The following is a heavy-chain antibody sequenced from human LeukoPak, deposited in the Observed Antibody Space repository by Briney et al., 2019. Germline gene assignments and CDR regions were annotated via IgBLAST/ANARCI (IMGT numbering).Heavy chain of an antibody. CDR1: GGSFSDYY. Sequence: SETLSLTCAVYGGSFSDYYWNWIRQPPGKGLEWIGEINHSGVTNYNPSLNGRVTISVDTSKNQLSLKLSSVTAADTAVYYCAREGVARGYSYGLFDYWGQGTLVAVSS. V-gene: IGHV4-34*01. CDR3: AREGVARGYSYGLFDY. CDR2: INHSGVT. J-gene: IGHJ4*02. D-gene: IGHD5-18*01.